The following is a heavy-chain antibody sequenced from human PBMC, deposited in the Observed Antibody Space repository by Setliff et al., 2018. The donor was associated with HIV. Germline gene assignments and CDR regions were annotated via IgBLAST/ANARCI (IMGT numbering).Heavy chain of an antibody. V-gene: IGHV1-8*02. Sequence: GASVKVSCKPSGHTFSNSDIHWVRRATGQGLEWMGWMNPNSGVSGYALKFQARVTMTRDTSISTAYMELSSLTSEDTAVYYCARGKGVGGVVITGGLDVWGKGTTVTVSS. CDR2: MNPNSGVS. CDR1: GHTFSNSD. D-gene: IGHD3-10*01. J-gene: IGHJ6*04. CDR3: ARGKGVGGVVITGGLDV.